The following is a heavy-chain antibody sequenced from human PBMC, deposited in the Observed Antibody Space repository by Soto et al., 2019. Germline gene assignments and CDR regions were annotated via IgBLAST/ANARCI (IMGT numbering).Heavy chain of an antibody. CDR3: ARHDDYDFWSGYYSYFDY. Sequence: SETLSLTCTVSGGSISSYYWSWIRQPPGKGLEWIGYIYYSGSTNYNPSLKSRVTISVDTSKNQFSLKLSSVTAADTAVYHCARHDDYDFWSGYYSYFDYWGQGTLVTVSS. J-gene: IGHJ4*02. CDR1: GGSISSYY. V-gene: IGHV4-59*08. CDR2: IYYSGST. D-gene: IGHD3-3*01.